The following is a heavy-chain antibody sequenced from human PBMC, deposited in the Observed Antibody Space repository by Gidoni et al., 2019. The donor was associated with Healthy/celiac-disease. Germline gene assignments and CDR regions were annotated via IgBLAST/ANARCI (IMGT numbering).Heavy chain of an antibody. CDR3: ARINQYYYEN. CDR2: INHSGST. V-gene: IGHV4-34*01. Sequence: QVQLQQWGAGLLKPSETLSLPCSVYGGSFSGYYWSWIRQPPGKGLEWIGEINHSGSTNYNPSLKSRVTISVDTSKNQFSLKLSSVTAADTAVYYCARINQYYYENWGQGTLVTVSS. CDR1: GGSFSGYY. J-gene: IGHJ4*02.